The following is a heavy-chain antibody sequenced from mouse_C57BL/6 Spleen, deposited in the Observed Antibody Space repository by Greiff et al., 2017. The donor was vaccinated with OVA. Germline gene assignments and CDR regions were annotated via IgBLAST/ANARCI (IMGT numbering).Heavy chain of an antibody. D-gene: IGHD2-3*01. J-gene: IGHJ2*01. Sequence: EVQLQESGGGLVKPGGSLKLSCAASGFTFSDYGMHWVRQAPGKGLEWVAYISSGSSTIYYADTVKGRFTISRDNAKNTLFLQMTSLRSEDTAMYYCARPGDGYYPYFDYWGQGTTLTVSS. CDR2: ISSGSSTI. CDR3: ARPGDGYYPYFDY. CDR1: GFTFSDYG. V-gene: IGHV5-17*01.